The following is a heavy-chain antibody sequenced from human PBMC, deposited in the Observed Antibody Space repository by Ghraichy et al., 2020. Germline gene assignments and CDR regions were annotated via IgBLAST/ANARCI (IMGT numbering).Heavy chain of an antibody. D-gene: IGHD3-10*01. J-gene: IGHJ6*02. CDR3: AGRWFGYGLDV. CDR1: GGSFSGYY. V-gene: IGHV4-34*01. Sequence: SETLSLTCAVSGGSFSGYYWSWIRQPPGKGLEWIGDINHSGDTNYNPSLKSRVTISVDTSKNQFSLKLSSVTAADTAVYYCAGRWFGYGLDVWGQGTTVTLSS. CDR2: INHSGDT.